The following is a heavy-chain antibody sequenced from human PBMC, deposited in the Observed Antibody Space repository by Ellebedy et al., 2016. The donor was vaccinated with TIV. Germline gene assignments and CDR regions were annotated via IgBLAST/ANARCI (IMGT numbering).Heavy chain of an antibody. CDR2: ISGYNGNT. CDR1: GYTFTNYG. V-gene: IGHV1-18*01. CDR3: ARFPGPLRRNYYYYMDV. D-gene: IGHD4-17*01. Sequence: ASVKVSXXASGYTFTNYGINWVRQAPGQGLELMGWISGYNGNTNYAQKLQGRVTMTTDTSTSTAYMELRSLRSDDTAVYYCARFPGPLRRNYYYYMDVWGKGTTVTVSS. J-gene: IGHJ6*03.